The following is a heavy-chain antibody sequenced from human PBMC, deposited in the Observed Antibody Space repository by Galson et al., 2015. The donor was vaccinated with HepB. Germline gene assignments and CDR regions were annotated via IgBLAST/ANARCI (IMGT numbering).Heavy chain of an antibody. Sequence: SLRLSCAASGLTFSNYWMTWVRQAPGKGREWVANINEDGSQKSYGDSVKGRFTISRDNGKNSLYLQMNGLRVEDTAVYYCARFARIPDHWGQGTLVTVSS. D-gene: IGHD2-15*01. CDR3: ARFARIPDH. CDR1: GLTFSNYW. V-gene: IGHV3-7*01. J-gene: IGHJ4*02. CDR2: INEDGSQK.